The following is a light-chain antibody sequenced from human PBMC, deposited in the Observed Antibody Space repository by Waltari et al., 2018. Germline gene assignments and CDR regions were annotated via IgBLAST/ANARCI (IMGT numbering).Light chain of an antibody. J-gene: IGLJ3*02. V-gene: IGLV2-14*03. CDR1: SSDVGGYNY. CDR3: CSFTRSSTWV. Sequence: QSALTQPASVSGSPGQSITISCTGSSSDVGGYNYVSWYQQHPGKPPKLMIFDVNNRASGVSNRFSGSKSGNTASLTISGLQVEDEAEYYCCSFTRSSTWVFGGGTKLTVL. CDR2: DVN.